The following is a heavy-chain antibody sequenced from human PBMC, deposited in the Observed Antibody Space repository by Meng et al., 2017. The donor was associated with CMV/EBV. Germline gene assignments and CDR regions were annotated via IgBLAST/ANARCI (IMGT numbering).Heavy chain of an antibody. CDR3: ARDGDYYDSVNFDY. CDR1: GFTFSSYE. V-gene: IGHV3-48*03. D-gene: IGHD3-22*01. J-gene: IGHJ4*02. CDR2: ISSSGSTI. Sequence: GGSLRLSCAASGFTFSSYEMNWVRQAPGKGLEWVSYISSSGSTIYYADSVKGRFTISRDNAKNSLYLQMNSLRAEDTAVYYCARDGDYYDSVNFDYWGQGTLVTVSS.